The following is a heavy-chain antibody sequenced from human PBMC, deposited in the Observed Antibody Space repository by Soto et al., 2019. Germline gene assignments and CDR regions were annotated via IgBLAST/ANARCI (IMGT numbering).Heavy chain of an antibody. CDR3: ARYDAESGSNKLDP. J-gene: IGHJ5*02. CDR2: ICYTGNT. Sequence: QVQLQESGPGVVKPSDTLSVTCTVSGGSVSSRSHFWSWIRQPPGGGLQWIGYICYTGNTNYSPSLKSRATLSVDTSRNQFSLRLTSVTAADTAIYYCARYDAESGSNKLDPWGQGTLVTVSS. CDR1: GGSVSSRSHF. D-gene: IGHD5-12*01. V-gene: IGHV4-61*01.